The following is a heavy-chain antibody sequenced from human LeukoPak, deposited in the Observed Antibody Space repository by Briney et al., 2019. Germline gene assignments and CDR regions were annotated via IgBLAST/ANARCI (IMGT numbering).Heavy chain of an antibody. J-gene: IGHJ4*02. D-gene: IGHD3-22*01. CDR2: INPNSGGT. CDR1: GYTFTGYY. CDR3: ATSRPRIVVPHSFDY. V-gene: IGHV1-2*02. Sequence: ASVKVSCKASGYTFTGYYMHWVRQAPGQGLEWMGWINPNSGGTNYAQKFQGRVTMTEDTSTDTAYMELSSLRSEDTAVYYCATSRPRIVVPHSFDYWGQGTLVTVSS.